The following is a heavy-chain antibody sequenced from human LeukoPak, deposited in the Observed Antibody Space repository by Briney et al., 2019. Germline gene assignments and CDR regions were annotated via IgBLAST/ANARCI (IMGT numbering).Heavy chain of an antibody. Sequence: GGSLRLSCAASGFTFSSYAMSRVRQAPGKGLEWVSAISGSGGSTYYADSVKGRFTISRDNSKNTLYLQMNSLRAEDTAVYYCAKDPSYYYDSSGYYLWYFDYWGQGTLVTVSS. CDR1: GFTFSSYA. V-gene: IGHV3-23*01. D-gene: IGHD3-22*01. CDR2: ISGSGGST. CDR3: AKDPSYYYDSSGYYLWYFDY. J-gene: IGHJ4*02.